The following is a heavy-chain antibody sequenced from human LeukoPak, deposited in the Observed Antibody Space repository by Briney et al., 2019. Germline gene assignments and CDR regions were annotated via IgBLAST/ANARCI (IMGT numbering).Heavy chain of an antibody. Sequence: PGGSLRLSCVASGFTFSNAWMSWVRQAPGKGLEWVGRIKSKTDGGTTDYAAPVKGRFTISRDDSKNTLYLQMNSLKTEDTAVYYCTTDTSRLIGWFGERNYYGMDVWGQGTTVTVSS. V-gene: IGHV3-15*01. D-gene: IGHD3-10*01. J-gene: IGHJ6*02. CDR1: GFTFSNAW. CDR3: TTDTSRLIGWFGERNYYGMDV. CDR2: IKSKTDGGTT.